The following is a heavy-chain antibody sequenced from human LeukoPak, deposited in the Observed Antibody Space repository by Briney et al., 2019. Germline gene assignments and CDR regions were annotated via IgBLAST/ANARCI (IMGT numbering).Heavy chain of an antibody. D-gene: IGHD6-13*01. Sequence: ASVKVSCKVSGYTLTELSMHWVRQAPGKGLEWMGGFDPEDGETIYAQKFQGRVTMTEDTSTDPAYMELSSLRSEDTAVYYRATDKIPGIAAAGTRSDYYYYYGMDVWGQGTTVTVSS. CDR1: GYTLTELS. V-gene: IGHV1-24*01. J-gene: IGHJ6*01. CDR3: ATDKIPGIAAAGTRSDYYYYYGMDV. CDR2: FDPEDGET.